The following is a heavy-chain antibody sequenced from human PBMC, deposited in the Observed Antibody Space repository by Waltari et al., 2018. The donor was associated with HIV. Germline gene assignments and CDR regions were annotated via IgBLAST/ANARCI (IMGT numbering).Heavy chain of an antibody. CDR3: ARRGMAAAGTGAGAFDY. Sequence: EVQLVQSGAEVKKPGESLKISCKGSGYSFTNYWIGWVRQMPGKGLEWMGIIYPGDSDTRYSPSCQGQVTISAVKSISTAYLQVSSLKASDTAMYYCARRGMAAAGTGAGAFDYWGQGTLVTVSS. D-gene: IGHD6-13*01. V-gene: IGHV5-51*01. CDR2: IYPGDSDT. J-gene: IGHJ4*02. CDR1: GYSFTNYW.